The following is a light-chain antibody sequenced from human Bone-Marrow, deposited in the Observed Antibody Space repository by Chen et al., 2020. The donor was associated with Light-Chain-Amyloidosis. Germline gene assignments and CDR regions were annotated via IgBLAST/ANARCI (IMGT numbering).Light chain of an antibody. Sequence: SYALTQPPSVSVSPVQTARITCSGDDLPTKYAYWYQQKPGQAPVLVIHRATERPSGISERFSGSSSGTTATLTISGVQAEDEADYHCQSADSSGTYEVIFGGGTKLTVL. CDR1: DLPTKY. CDR3: QSADSSGTYEVI. V-gene: IGLV3-25*03. J-gene: IGLJ2*01. CDR2: RAT.